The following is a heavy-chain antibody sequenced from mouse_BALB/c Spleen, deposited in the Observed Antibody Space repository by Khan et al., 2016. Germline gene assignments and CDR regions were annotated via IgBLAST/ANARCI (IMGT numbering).Heavy chain of an antibody. Sequence: EVELVESGGGLVQPGGSLRLSCATSGFTFTDYYISWVRQPPGKALEWLGFIRNKANGYTTEYSASVKVPFTISRDNSHHILYLQMNTLRAEDSVTYYCGGGMVTGVYWYFDVWGAGTTVTVSS. CDR2: IRNKANGYTT. CDR1: GFTFTDYY. CDR3: GGGMVTGVYWYFDV. V-gene: IGHV7-3*02. J-gene: IGHJ1*01. D-gene: IGHD2-13*01.